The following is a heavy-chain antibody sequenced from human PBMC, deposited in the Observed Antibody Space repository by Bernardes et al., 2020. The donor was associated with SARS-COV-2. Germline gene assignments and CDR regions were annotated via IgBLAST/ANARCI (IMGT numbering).Heavy chain of an antibody. CDR2: INHSGST. CDR3: ARGHHIVVVPAAITPAEYYYYYYGMDV. D-gene: IGHD2-2*02. CDR1: GGSFSGYY. Sequence: SETLSLTCAVYGGSFSGYYWSWIRQPPGKGLEWIGEINHSGSTNYNPSLKSRVTISVDTSKNQFSLKLSSVTAADTAVYYCARGHHIVVVPAAITPAEYYYYYYGMDVWGQGTTVTVSS. J-gene: IGHJ6*02. V-gene: IGHV4-34*01.